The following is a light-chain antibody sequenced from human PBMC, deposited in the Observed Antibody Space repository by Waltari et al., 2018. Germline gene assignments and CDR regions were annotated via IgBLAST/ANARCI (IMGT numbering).Light chain of an antibody. V-gene: IGLV4-69*01. Sequence: QLVLTQSPSASASLGASFKLPCTFDSGHLSYPVAWHPPQPKKGPRILMKINSDGSHRKGDGIPDRFSGSSSGAERSLTIASLQSEDEADYYCQTGGTGIVVFGGGTRLTVL. CDR3: QTGGTGIVV. CDR2: INSDGSH. J-gene: IGLJ2*01. CDR1: SGHLSYP.